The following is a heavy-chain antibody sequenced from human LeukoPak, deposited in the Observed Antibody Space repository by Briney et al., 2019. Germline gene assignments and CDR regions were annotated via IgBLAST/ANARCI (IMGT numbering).Heavy chain of an antibody. CDR1: GYSFSNYW. J-gene: IGHJ3*02. Sequence: GESLRITCQGSGYSFSNYWISWVRQLPGKGLEWMGRIDPSDSYTNYSPSFQGHVTISAARSISTAYLQWSSLEASDTAIYYCARRRRDLGAPSDDGFDIWGQGTLVTVSS. CDR3: ARRRRDLGAPSDDGFDI. V-gene: IGHV5-10-1*01. D-gene: IGHD1-26*01. CDR2: IDPSDSYT.